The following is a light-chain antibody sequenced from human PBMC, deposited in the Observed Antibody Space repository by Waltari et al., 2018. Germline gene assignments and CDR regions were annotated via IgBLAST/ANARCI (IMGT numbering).Light chain of an antibody. V-gene: IGLV3-25*03. CDR2: KES. Sequence: SSELTQPPSVSVSPGHTARITCTGDALAPAYSYWYQQKSGQAPVLVIYKESKRPSGIPERFSGSSSGTTVTLTISGVQTEDEADYYCQSSDTLTSWVFGGGTKLTVL. CDR3: QSSDTLTSWV. J-gene: IGLJ3*02. CDR1: ALAPAY.